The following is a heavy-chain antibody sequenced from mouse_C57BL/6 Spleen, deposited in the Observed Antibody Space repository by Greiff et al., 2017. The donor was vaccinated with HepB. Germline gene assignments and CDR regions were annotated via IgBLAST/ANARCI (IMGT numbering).Heavy chain of an antibody. V-gene: IGHV14-4*01. CDR3: TTEVAGSYWYFDV. CDR2: IDPENGDT. J-gene: IGHJ1*03. D-gene: IGHD1-1*01. Sequence: EVQLQQSGAELVRPGASVKLSCTASGFNIKDDYMHWVKQRPEQGLEWIGWIDPENGDTEYASKFQGKATITADTSSNTAYLQLSSLTSEDTAVYYCTTEVAGSYWYFDVWGTGTTVTVSS. CDR1: GFNIKDDY.